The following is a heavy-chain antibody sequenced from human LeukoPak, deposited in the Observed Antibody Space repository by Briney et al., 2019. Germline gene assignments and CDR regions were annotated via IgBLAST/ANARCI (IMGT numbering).Heavy chain of an antibody. D-gene: IGHD2-2*01. CDR2: IIPIFGTA. J-gene: IGHJ5*02. V-gene: IGHV1-69*05. CDR1: GGTFSSYA. Sequence: SVKVSCKASGGTFSSYAISWVRQAPGQGLEWMGGIIPIFGTANYAQKLQGRVTITTDESTSTAYMEPSSLRSEDTAVYYCARGGEIYCSSTSCAFNWFDPWGQGTLVTVSS. CDR3: ARGGEIYCSSTSCAFNWFDP.